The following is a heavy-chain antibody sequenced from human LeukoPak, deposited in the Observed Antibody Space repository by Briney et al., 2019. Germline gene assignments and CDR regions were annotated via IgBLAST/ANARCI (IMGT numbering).Heavy chain of an antibody. D-gene: IGHD5-18*01. CDR2: IKRDGSEK. CDR1: GFTFSNYW. CDR3: APMAADTAMVGMDV. J-gene: IGHJ6*02. Sequence: PGGSLRLSCAASGFTFSNYWMSWVRQAPGKGLEWVANIKRDGSEKYYVDSVKGRFTISRDNAKNSLYLQMNILRAADTAVYYCAPMAADTAMVGMDVWGQGIEVTVSS. V-gene: IGHV3-7*05.